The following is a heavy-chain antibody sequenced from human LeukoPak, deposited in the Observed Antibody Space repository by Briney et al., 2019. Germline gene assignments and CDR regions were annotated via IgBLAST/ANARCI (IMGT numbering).Heavy chain of an antibody. CDR1: GGSISSSSYY. J-gene: IGHJ4*02. Sequence: SETLSLTCTVSGGSISSSSYYWGWIRQPPGKGLEWIGSIYYSGSTYYNPSLKSRVTISVDTSKNQFSLKLSSVTAADTAVYYCARSDSYYDILTGYPSFPVRGGYYFDYWGQGTLVTVS. V-gene: IGHV4-39*07. CDR2: IYYSGST. CDR3: ARSDSYYDILTGYPSFPVRGGYYFDY. D-gene: IGHD3-9*01.